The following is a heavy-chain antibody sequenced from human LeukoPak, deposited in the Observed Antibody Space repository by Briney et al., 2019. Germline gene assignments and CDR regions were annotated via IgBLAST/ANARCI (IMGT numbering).Heavy chain of an antibody. CDR2: INPDSGGT. CDR3: ARGSLTYYYDSSGYFDY. V-gene: IGHV1-2*02. Sequence: ASVKVSCKASGYTFTGYYMHWVRQAPGQGLEWMGWINPDSGGTNYAQKFQGRVTMTRDTSISTAYMELSSLRSEDTAVYYCARGSLTYYYDSSGYFDYWGQGTLVTVSS. CDR1: GYTFTGYY. J-gene: IGHJ4*02. D-gene: IGHD3-22*01.